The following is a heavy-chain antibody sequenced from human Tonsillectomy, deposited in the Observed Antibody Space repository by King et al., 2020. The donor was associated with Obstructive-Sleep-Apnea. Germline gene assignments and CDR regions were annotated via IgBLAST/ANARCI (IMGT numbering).Heavy chain of an antibody. CDR1: GFSFDDYA. D-gene: IGHD6-19*01. V-gene: IGHV3-9*01. CDR2: ISWYSGSI. J-gene: IGHJ4*02. Sequence: VQLVESGGGLVQPGRSLRLSCAASGFSFDDYAMHWVRQAPGKGLEWVSGISWYSGSIGYADSGKGRFTISRDNAKNSLYLQMNSLRVEDTALYYCAKDNSSGWYRGLDYWGQGTLVTVSS. CDR3: AKDNSSGWYRGLDY.